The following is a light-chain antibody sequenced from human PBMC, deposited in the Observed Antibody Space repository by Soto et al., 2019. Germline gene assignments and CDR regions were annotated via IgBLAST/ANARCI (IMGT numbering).Light chain of an antibody. CDR3: LLFHGGAQPDV. V-gene: IGLV7-43*01. Sequence: QAVVTQEPSLTVSPGGTVTLTCASSTGAVTSGYYPNWFQQKPGQAPRALIYDTVNKHSWTPARFSGSLLGGKAALTLTGVQPEDEAEYYCLLFHGGAQPDVFGTGTKLTVL. CDR1: TGAVTSGYY. CDR2: DTV. J-gene: IGLJ1*01.